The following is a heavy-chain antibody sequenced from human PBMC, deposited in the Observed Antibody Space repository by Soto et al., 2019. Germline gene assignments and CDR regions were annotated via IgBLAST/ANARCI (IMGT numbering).Heavy chain of an antibody. V-gene: IGHV1-69*13. CDR1: GGTFSSYA. J-gene: IGHJ5*02. CDR3: ARVTSMVRGVIDSWFDP. CDR2: IIPMYGPA. D-gene: IGHD3-10*01. Sequence: ASVKVSCKASGGTFSSYAIHWVRQAPGQGLEWMGGIIPMYGPAKYAQRFQGRVTITADESTTTVYMELTSLTSQDTAVYYCARVTSMVRGVIDSWFDPWGHGTLVTVSS.